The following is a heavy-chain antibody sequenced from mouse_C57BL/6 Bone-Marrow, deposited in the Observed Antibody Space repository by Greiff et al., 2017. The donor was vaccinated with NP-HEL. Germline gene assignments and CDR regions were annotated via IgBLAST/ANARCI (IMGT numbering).Heavy chain of an antibody. Sequence: VQLQQSGTVLARPGASVKLSCKASGYTFTSYWMHWVKQRPGQGLEWIGYINPSSGYTKYNQKFKDKATLTADKSSSTAYMQLSSLTYEDSAVYYCARYRASTGTRAMDYWGQGTSVTVSS. CDR3: ARYRASTGTRAMDY. D-gene: IGHD4-1*02. J-gene: IGHJ4*01. CDR2: INPSSGYT. V-gene: IGHV1-7*01. CDR1: GYTFTSYW.